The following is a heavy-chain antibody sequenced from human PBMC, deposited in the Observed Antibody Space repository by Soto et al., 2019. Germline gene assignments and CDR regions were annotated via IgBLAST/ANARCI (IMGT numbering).Heavy chain of an antibody. J-gene: IGHJ6*02. CDR2: ISYDGSNK. CDR1: GFTFSSYA. V-gene: IGHV3-30-3*01. D-gene: IGHD2-2*01. Sequence: GRSLRLSCAASGFTFSSYAMHWVRQAPGKGLEWVAVISYDGSNKYYADSVKGRFTISRDNSKNTLYLQMNSLRAEDTAVYYCARDHLTGCSSTSCKYDYYYGMDVWGQGTTVTVSS. CDR3: ARDHLTGCSSTSCKYDYYYGMDV.